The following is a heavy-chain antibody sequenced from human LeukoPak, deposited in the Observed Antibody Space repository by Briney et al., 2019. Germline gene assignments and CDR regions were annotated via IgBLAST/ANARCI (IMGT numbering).Heavy chain of an antibody. CDR1: GGSFSGYY. CDR2: ISHSGST. CDR3: ARGITTVTPYYFDY. V-gene: IGHV4-34*01. J-gene: IGHJ4*02. Sequence: SETLSLTCAVYGGSFSGYYWSWIRQPPGKGLEWIGEISHSGSTNYNPSLKSRVTISVDTSKNQFSLKLSSVTAADTAVYYCARGITTVTPYYFDYWGQGTLVTVSS. D-gene: IGHD4-17*01.